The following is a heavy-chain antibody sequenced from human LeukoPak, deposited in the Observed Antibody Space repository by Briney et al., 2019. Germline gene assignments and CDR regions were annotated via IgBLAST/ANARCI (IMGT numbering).Heavy chain of an antibody. D-gene: IGHD2-15*01. V-gene: IGHV1-46*01. CDR3: ARERPNRLVVVAATKYNWFDP. CDR2: INPSGGST. CDR1: GYTFTSYY. J-gene: IGHJ5*02. Sequence: ASVKVSCKASGYTFTSYYMHWVRQAPGQGLEWMGIINPSGGSTSYAQKFQGRVTMTRATSTSTVYMELSSLRSEDTAVYYCARERPNRLVVVAATKYNWFDPWGQGTLVTVSS.